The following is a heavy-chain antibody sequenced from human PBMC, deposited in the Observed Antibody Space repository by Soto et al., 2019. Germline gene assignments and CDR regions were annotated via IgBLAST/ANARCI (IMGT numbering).Heavy chain of an antibody. CDR2: IYYGGST. CDR1: GGSISSYY. D-gene: IGHD2-2*01. V-gene: IGHV4-59*01. Sequence: SETLSLTCTVSGGSISSYYWSWIRQPPGKGLEWIGYIYYGGSTNYNPSLKSRVTISVDTSKNQFSLKLSSVTAADTAVYYCARVSVVVVPAAMSHYYYMDVWGKGTTVTVSS. J-gene: IGHJ6*03. CDR3: ARVSVVVVPAAMSHYYYMDV.